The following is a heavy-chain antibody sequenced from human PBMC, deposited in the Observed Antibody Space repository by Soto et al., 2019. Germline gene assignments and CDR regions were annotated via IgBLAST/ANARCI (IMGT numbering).Heavy chain of an antibody. CDR2: IYYSGST. CDR1: GGSISSYY. V-gene: IGHV4-59*01. J-gene: IGHJ6*03. Sequence: SETLSLTFTVSGGSISSYYWSWIRQPPGKGLEWIGYIYYSGSTNYNPSLKSRVTISVDTSKNQFSLKLSSVTAADTAVFYCARYNGYDFYYYYYMDVWGKGTTVTVSS. D-gene: IGHD5-12*01. CDR3: ARYNGYDFYYYYYMDV.